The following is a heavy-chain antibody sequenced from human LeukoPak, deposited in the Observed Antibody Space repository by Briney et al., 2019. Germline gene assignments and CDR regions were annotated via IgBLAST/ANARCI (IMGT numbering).Heavy chain of an antibody. V-gene: IGHV3-11*03. CDR3: ARFYGLGTWNDAFDI. J-gene: IGHJ3*02. CDR2: ISTGSHYT. D-gene: IGHD3-10*01. Sequence: GGSLRLSCAASAFTFSDYYMSWIRQAPGKGLEWVSYISTGSHYTNYADSVKGRFTISRDDARNSLFLQINSLRAEDMAVYYCARFYGLGTWNDAFDIWGRGTMVTVSS. CDR1: AFTFSDYY.